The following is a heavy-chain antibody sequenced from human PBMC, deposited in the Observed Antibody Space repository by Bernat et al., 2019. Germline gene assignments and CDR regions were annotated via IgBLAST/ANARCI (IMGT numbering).Heavy chain of an antibody. V-gene: IGHV4-4*02. CDR2: IYHSGST. D-gene: IGHD3-9*01. J-gene: IGHJ6*02. Sequence: QVQLQESGPGLVKPSGTLSLTCAVSGGSISSSNWWSWVRQPPGKGLEWIGEIYHSGSTNYNPSLESRVNISVDKSKNQFSMKLSSVTAADTAVYYCASSQYYDILTGYDGMDVWGQGTTVTVSS. CDR1: GGSISSSNW. CDR3: ASSQYYDILTGYDGMDV.